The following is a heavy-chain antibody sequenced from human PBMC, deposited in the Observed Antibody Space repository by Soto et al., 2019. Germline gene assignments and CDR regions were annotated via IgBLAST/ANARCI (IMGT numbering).Heavy chain of an antibody. CDR1: GFTFAHYA. V-gene: IGHV3-23*05. CDR2: IDGPTTNT. J-gene: IGHJ4*02. D-gene: IGHD6-19*01. Sequence: PGGSLRLSCAASGFTFAHYAMMWARQAPGRGLEWVSTIDGPTTNTYYIDSVKGRFFISRDNAINTVYLQMNGLRAEDTAVYYCVTWLSAHSDYWGRGTLVTVSS. CDR3: VTWLSAHSDY.